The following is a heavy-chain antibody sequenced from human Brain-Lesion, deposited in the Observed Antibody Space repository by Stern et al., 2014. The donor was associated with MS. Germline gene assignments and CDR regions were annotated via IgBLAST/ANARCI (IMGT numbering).Heavy chain of an antibody. CDR2: INPYSGDT. CDR3: ARVPGGVLGGMDV. Sequence: QMQLVQSGAEVKKPGASVKVSCKASGYTFTDYFMHWVRQAPGQGLEWLGWINPYSGDTKYAQKFQGWVTMTRDSSISTAYMELNSLRSDDTAVYYCARVPGGVLGGMDVWGQGTTVT. V-gene: IGHV1-2*04. J-gene: IGHJ6*02. D-gene: IGHD4-23*01. CDR1: GYTFTDYF.